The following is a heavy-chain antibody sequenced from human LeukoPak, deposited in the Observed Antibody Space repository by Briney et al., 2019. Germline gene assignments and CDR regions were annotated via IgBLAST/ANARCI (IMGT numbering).Heavy chain of an antibody. V-gene: IGHV3-21*01. D-gene: IGHD2-15*01. J-gene: IGHJ4*02. CDR2: ISGSSNYI. CDR1: GFTLSSYS. CDR3: ARDLHCSGGTCYGRDY. Sequence: PGGSLRLSCAASGFTLSSYSMNWVRQAPGKGLEWVSSISGSSNYIYYADPVKGRFTISRDNAKNSLFLQMNGLRAEDTAVYYCARDLHCSGGTCYGRDYWGQGTLVTVSS.